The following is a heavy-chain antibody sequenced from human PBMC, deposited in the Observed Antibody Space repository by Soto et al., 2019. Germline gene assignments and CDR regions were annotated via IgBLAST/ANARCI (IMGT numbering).Heavy chain of an antibody. D-gene: IGHD6-6*01. CDR3: ARAIGTSSSHYYYGMDV. CDR2: INHSGST. J-gene: IGHJ6*02. Sequence: SETLSLTCAVYGGSFSGYYWSWIRQPPGKGLERIGEINHSGSTNYNPSLKSRVTISVDTSKNQFSLKLSSVTAADTAVYYCARAIGTSSSHYYYGMDVWGQGTTVTVSS. V-gene: IGHV4-34*01. CDR1: GGSFSGYY.